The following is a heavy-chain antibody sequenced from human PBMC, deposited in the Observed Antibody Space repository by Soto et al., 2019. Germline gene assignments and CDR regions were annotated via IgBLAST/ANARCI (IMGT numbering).Heavy chain of an antibody. CDR2: FNHSGST. D-gene: IGHD3-3*01. CDR3: ARGRDYDFWSGYYSLGYMDV. V-gene: IGHV4-34*01. CDR1: GGSFSGYY. J-gene: IGHJ6*03. Sequence: QVQLQQWGAGLLKPSETLSLTCAVYGGSFSGYYWSWIRQPPGKGLEWLGEFNHSGSTNYTPSLTIRVGRAVDTSKNQFALKLSSVTAADTAVYYCARGRDYDFWSGYYSLGYMDVWGKGTTVTVSS.